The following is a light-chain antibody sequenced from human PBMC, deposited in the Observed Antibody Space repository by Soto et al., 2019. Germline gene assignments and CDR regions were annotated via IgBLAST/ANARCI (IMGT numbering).Light chain of an antibody. J-gene: IGLJ1*01. V-gene: IGLV2-14*03. CDR3: VSFTSSTTYV. CDR2: DVA. Sequence: QSVLTQPASVSASPGQSITISCTGTSSDVGASNFVSWYQQHPGKPPKLIIYDVAIRPSGVSNRFSGSKSGSTASLIISRLQTEDEADYYCVSFTSSTTYVFGSGTKVTVL. CDR1: SSDVGASNF.